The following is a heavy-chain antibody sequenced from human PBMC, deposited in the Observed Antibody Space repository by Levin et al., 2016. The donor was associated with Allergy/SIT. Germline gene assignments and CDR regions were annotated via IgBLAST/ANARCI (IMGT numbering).Heavy chain of an antibody. CDR3: AREFYVGDWFDP. CDR1: GYNFTDSW. J-gene: IGHJ5*02. CDR2: IDPSDSYT. Sequence: GESLKISCTGSGYNFTDSWISWVRQMPGKGLEWMGRIDPSDSYTNYSPSFQGHITISVDKSISTAYLRWNSLKASDTAIYYCAREFYVGDWFDPWGQGTLVTVSS. D-gene: IGHD3-16*01. V-gene: IGHV5-10-1*01.